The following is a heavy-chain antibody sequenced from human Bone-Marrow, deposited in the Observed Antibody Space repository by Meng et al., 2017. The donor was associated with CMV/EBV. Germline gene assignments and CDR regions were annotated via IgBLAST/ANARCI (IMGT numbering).Heavy chain of an antibody. CDR1: GDSINTYF. D-gene: IGHD3-22*01. Sequence: VQRKGSGPRLVKPSETLSLTCTVSGDSINTYFLSWIRQPAGKGLEWIGRLYNSGSTNYNPSLDSRVTMSIDTSNKQFSPRLSSVTAADTAVYYCATRRAHSDGRGSWYYQFDHWGQGTLVTVSS. CDR3: ATRRAHSDGRGSWYYQFDH. CDR2: LYNSGST. V-gene: IGHV4-4*07. J-gene: IGHJ4*02.